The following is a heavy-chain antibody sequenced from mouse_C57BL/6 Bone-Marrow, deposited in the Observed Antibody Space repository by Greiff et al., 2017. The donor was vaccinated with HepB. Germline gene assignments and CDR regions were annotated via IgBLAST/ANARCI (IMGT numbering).Heavy chain of an antibody. V-gene: IGHV1-82*01. CDR1: GYAFSSSW. Sequence: QVQLKESGPELVKPGASVKISCKASGYAFSSSWMNWVKQRPGKGLEWIGRIYPGDGDTNYNGKFKGKATLTADKTSSTAYMQLSSLTSEDSAVYFCAYYGSIPNAMDYWGQGTSDTVSS. D-gene: IGHD1-1*01. J-gene: IGHJ4*01. CDR2: IYPGDGDT. CDR3: AYYGSIPNAMDY.